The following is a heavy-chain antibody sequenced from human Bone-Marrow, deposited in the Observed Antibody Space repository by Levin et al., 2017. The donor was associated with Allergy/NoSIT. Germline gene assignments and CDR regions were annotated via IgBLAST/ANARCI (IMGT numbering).Heavy chain of an antibody. CDR3: ARGYIIAAAGTGAFDP. V-gene: IGHV4-34*01. CDR1: GGSFSGYY. CDR2: INHSGST. J-gene: IGHJ5*02. Sequence: SETLSLTCAVYGGSFSGYYWSWIRQPPGKGLEWIGEINHSGSTNYNPSLKSRVTISVDTSKNQFSLKLSSVTAADTAVYYCARGYIIAAAGTGAFDPWGQGTLVTVSS. D-gene: IGHD6-13*01.